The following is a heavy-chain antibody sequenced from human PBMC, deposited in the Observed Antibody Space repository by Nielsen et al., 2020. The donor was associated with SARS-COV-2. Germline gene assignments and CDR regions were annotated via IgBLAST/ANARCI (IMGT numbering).Heavy chain of an antibody. CDR3: TLLQEHL. CDR2: IKPDGSEK. Sequence: ETLSLTCTVSGGSISSGGYYWSWVRQAPGKGLEWVANIKPDGSEKYYVDSVRGRFTISRDNAKNSVYLQMNGLHQGPIGLPPGTLLQEHLWG. V-gene: IGHV3-7*01. J-gene: IGHJ6*01. CDR1: GGSISSGGYY.